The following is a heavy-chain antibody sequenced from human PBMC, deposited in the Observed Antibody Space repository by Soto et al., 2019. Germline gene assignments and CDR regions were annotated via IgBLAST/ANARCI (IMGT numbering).Heavy chain of an antibody. J-gene: IGHJ4*02. CDR3: AKRWVFWSGYPDY. CDR1: GFTFNFYA. V-gene: IGHV3-23*01. D-gene: IGHD3-3*01. CDR2: ISGSGDDT. Sequence: EVQLLESGGGLVQPGGSLRLSCAASGFTFNFYAMSWVRQAPGRGLEWVAGISGSGDDTYHIDSVKGRFTISRDNSKNTLYLEMKSLRGEDTAVYYCAKRWVFWSGYPDYWGQGTLVTVSS.